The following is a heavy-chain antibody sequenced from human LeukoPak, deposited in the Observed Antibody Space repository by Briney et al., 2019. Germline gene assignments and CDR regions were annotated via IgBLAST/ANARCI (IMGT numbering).Heavy chain of an antibody. D-gene: IGHD6-6*01. V-gene: IGHV3-23*01. J-gene: IGHJ4*02. CDR3: AKGGRQYSSSPLDY. CDR2: INDNGAGT. CDR1: GFTFSSYA. Sequence: GGSLRLSCAASGFTFSSYAMSWVRQAPGKGLKWVSTINDNGAGTYYADSVKGRFTISRDNSYNTMSLQMNSLRDEDAGVHYCAKGGRQYSSSPLDYWGQGTLVTVSS.